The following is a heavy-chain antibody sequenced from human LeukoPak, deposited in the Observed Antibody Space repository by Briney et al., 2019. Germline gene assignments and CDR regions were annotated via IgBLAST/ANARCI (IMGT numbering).Heavy chain of an antibody. CDR3: ARDLYDHDSSGYYEF. J-gene: IGHJ4*02. CDR1: GGSFSGYY. D-gene: IGHD3-22*01. Sequence: PSETLSLTCAVYGGSFSGYYWSWLRQPPGKGLEWIGEINHSGSTNYNPSLKSRVTISVDTSKNQVSLKLTSVTTADTAVYYCARDLYDHDSSGYYEFWGQGTLVTVSS. CDR2: INHSGST. V-gene: IGHV4-34*01.